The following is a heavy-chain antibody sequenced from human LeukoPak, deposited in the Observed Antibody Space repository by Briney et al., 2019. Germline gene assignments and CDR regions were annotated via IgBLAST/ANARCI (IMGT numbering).Heavy chain of an antibody. Sequence: PSETLSLTCTVSGGSISSYYWSWIRHPPGKGLGWIGYIYYSGSTNYNPSLKSRVTISVDTSKNQFSLKLNSVSAADTAVYYCARDSGLWFGDYYYYYMDVWGKGTTVTISS. V-gene: IGHV4-59*12. J-gene: IGHJ6*03. CDR1: GGSISSYY. CDR3: ARDSGLWFGDYYYYYMDV. CDR2: IYYSGST. D-gene: IGHD3-10*01.